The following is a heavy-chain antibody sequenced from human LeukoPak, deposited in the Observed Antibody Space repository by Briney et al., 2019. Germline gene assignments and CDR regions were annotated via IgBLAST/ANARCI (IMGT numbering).Heavy chain of an antibody. D-gene: IGHD2-21*02. J-gene: IGHJ5*02. CDR3: ASGYCGGDCNNWFDP. V-gene: IGHV4-34*01. Sequence: SETLSLTCAVYGGSFSGYYWSWIRKPPGKGLEWSGEINHSGSTNYNPSLKSRVTISVDTSKNQFSLKLSSVTAADTAVYYCASGYCGGDCNNWFDPWGQGTLVTVSS. CDR1: GGSFSGYY. CDR2: INHSGST.